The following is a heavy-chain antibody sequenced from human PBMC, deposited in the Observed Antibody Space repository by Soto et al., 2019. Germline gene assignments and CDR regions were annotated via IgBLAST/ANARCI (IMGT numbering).Heavy chain of an antibody. CDR2: ISSSSSTI. CDR1: GFTFSSYS. Sequence: EVQLVESGGGLVQPGGSLRLSCAASGFTFSSYSMNWVRQAPGKGREWVSYISSSSSTIYYADSVNGRFTISRDNAKNSLYLQMNSLRDEDTAVYYCARDSNNWNYRWNYYGMDVWGQGTTVTVSS. D-gene: IGHD1-7*01. CDR3: ARDSNNWNYRWNYYGMDV. J-gene: IGHJ6*02. V-gene: IGHV3-48*02.